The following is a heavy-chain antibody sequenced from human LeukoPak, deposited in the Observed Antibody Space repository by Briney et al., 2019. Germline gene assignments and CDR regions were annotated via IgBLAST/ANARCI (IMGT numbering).Heavy chain of an antibody. CDR2: IKQDGSEK. D-gene: IGHD3-3*01. V-gene: IGHV3-7*01. CDR3: ARGPHYDFWSGLFFDY. Sequence: PGGSLRLSCAAARFTFSSYWMSWVRQAPGKGLEWVANIKQDGSEKYYADSVKGRFTISRDNAKNSLYLQMNSLRAEDTAVYYCARGPHYDFWSGLFFDYWGQGTLVTVSS. J-gene: IGHJ4*02. CDR1: RFTFSSYW.